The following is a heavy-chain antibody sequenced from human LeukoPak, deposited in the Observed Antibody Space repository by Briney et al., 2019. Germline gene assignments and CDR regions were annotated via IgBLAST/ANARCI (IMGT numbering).Heavy chain of an antibody. CDR2: MNPNSGNT. CDR1: VYTFTSYD. Sequence: GASVKVSCKASVYTFTSYDINWVRQATGQGLEWMGWMNPNSGNTGYAQKFQGRVTMTRNTSISTAYMELSSLRSEDTAVYYCARPYYDSSGSDYWGQGTLVTVSS. D-gene: IGHD3-22*01. V-gene: IGHV1-8*01. CDR3: ARPYYDSSGSDY. J-gene: IGHJ4*02.